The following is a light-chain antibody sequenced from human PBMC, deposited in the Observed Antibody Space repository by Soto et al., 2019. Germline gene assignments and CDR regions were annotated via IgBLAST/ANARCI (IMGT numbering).Light chain of an antibody. Sequence: EIVITHSAATLTASPVERATLSCRTSQSVSSNLAWYQQKPGQAPRLLIYGSSTRATGIPARFSGSGSGTDFTLTISSLQSEDFAVYYCQQYNNWPLTFGGGTKVDI. CDR1: QSVSSN. CDR3: QQYNNWPLT. V-gene: IGKV3-15*01. J-gene: IGKJ4*01. CDR2: GSS.